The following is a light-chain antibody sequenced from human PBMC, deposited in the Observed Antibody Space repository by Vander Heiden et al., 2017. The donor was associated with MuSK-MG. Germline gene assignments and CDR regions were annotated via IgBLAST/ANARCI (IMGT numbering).Light chain of an antibody. J-gene: IGLJ2*01. V-gene: IGLV3-1*01. CDR2: QDI. Sequence: SYELTQPPSVSVSPGQTASITCSGDKLGNKYACWHQQKPGQSPVLVIYQDIKRPSGIPERFSGSNSGKTANLTISGTQAMDDADYYCQAWDSSTVVFGGGTKLTVL. CDR3: QAWDSSTVV. CDR1: KLGNKY.